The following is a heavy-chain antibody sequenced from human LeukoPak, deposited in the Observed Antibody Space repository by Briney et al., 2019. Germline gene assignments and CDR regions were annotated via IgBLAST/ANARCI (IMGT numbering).Heavy chain of an antibody. CDR1: GYTFTSYG. J-gene: IGHJ4*02. D-gene: IGHD5-12*01. CDR3: ARGPSGYHNT. CDR2: IIPIFGTA. Sequence: SVKVSCKASGYTFTSYGISWVRQAPGQGLEWMGGIIPIFGTAHYAQKFQGRVTVTADESTSTAYMELSSLRSEDTAVYYCARGPSGYHNTGGQGTLVTVSS. V-gene: IGHV1-69*13.